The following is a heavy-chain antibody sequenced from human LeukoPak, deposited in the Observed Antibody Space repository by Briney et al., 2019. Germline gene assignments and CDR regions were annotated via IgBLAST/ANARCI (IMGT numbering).Heavy chain of an antibody. CDR3: TTNYDILTGFDY. V-gene: IGHV3-15*01. CDR2: IKSKTDGGTT. Sequence: GGSLRLSCAASGFTFNNAWMSWVRQAPGKGLEWVGRIKSKTDGGTTDYAAPVKGRFTISRDDSKNTLYLQMNSLKTEDTAVYYCTTNYDILTGFDYWGQGTLVTVSS. D-gene: IGHD3-9*01. CDR1: GFTFNNAW. J-gene: IGHJ4*02.